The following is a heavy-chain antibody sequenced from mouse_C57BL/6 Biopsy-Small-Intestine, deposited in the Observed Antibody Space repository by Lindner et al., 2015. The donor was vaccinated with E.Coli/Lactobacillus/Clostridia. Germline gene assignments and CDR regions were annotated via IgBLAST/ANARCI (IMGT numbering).Heavy chain of an antibody. J-gene: IGHJ4*01. Sequence: SVKVSCKASGYSFSSYGISWVRQAPGQGLEWMGWISTHNGDTKYSKKFQDRITMITDTSTSTAYMELRSLRSDDTAIYYCARKAHTPSLPVPGSNDFWGQGTLVIVSS. CDR3: ARKAHTPSLPVPGSNDF. D-gene: IGHD6-1*01. CDR1: GYSFSSYG. CDR2: ISTHNGDT. V-gene: IGHV1-7*01.